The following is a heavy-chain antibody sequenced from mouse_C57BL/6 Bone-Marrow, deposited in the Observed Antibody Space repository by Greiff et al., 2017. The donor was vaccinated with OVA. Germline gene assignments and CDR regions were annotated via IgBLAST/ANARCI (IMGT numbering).Heavy chain of an antibody. CDR3: ARWLLRYYWYFDV. D-gene: IGHD2-3*01. V-gene: IGHV1-55*01. CDR1: GYTFTSYW. J-gene: IGHJ1*03. Sequence: VQLKQPGAELVKPGASVKMSCKASGYTFTSYWITWVKQRPGQGLEWIGDIYPGSGSTNYNEKFKSKATLTVDTSSSTAYMQLSSLTSEDSAVYYCARWLLRYYWYFDVWGTGTTVTVSS. CDR2: IYPGSGST.